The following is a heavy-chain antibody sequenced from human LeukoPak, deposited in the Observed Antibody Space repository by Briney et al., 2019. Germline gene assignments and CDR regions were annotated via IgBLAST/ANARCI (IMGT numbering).Heavy chain of an antibody. D-gene: IGHD1-26*01. V-gene: IGHV3-48*01. J-gene: IGHJ3*02. CDR2: ISSSSSTI. CDR1: GFTFSTYT. Sequence: GSLSLSCAASGFTFSTYTMNWVRQAPGKGLEWVSYISSSSSTIYYADSVKGRFTISRDNAKNSLYLQMNSLRAEDTAVYYCAREGGGAFDIWGQGTMVTVSS. CDR3: AREGGGAFDI.